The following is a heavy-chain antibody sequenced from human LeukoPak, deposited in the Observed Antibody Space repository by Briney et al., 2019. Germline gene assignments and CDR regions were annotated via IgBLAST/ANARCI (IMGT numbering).Heavy chain of an antibody. J-gene: IGHJ4*02. D-gene: IGHD6-13*01. CDR3: ARGRAAAGRSQYYFDH. V-gene: IGHV1-18*01. CDR1: GYTFTSYG. CDR2: ISAYNGNT. Sequence: ASVKVSRKASGYTFTSYGISWVRQAPGQGLEWMGWISAYNGNTNYAQKLQGRVTMTTDTSTSTAYMELRSLRSDDTAVYYCARGRAAAGRSQYYFDHWGQGTLVTVSS.